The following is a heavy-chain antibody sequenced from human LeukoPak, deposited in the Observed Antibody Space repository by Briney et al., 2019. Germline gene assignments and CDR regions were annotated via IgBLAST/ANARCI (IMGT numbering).Heavy chain of an antibody. CDR3: AKEPREYCSSTSCPHWFDS. CDR1: GFTFNNYA. CDR2: ISASGGTT. Sequence: GGSLRLSCAASGFTFNNYAMSWVRQAPGKGLEWVSAISASGGTTYYADSVKGRFTISRDNSENTLFLQMNSLRAEDTAVYYCAKEPREYCSSTSCPHWFDSWGQGTLVTVSS. D-gene: IGHD2-2*01. V-gene: IGHV3-23*01. J-gene: IGHJ5*01.